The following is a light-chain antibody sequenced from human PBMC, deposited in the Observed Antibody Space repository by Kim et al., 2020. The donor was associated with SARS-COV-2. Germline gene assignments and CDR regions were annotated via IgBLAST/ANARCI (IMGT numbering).Light chain of an antibody. CDR3: QQYNNWPLT. Sequence: VPPVGTATLPCRASQPVNNNLGWYLQKPGQAPRLLIYDASTRATGIPDRFSGSGSGTEFTLTISSLQSEDLAVYYCQQYNNWPLTFGQGTRLEIK. CDR1: QPVNNN. V-gene: IGKV3-15*01. CDR2: DAS. J-gene: IGKJ5*01.